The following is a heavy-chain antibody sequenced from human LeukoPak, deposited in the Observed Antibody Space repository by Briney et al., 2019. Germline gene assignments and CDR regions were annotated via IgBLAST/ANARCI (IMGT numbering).Heavy chain of an antibody. J-gene: IGHJ5*02. D-gene: IGHD2-2*01. V-gene: IGHV3-23*01. CDR3: AKDGLDQLGNNWFDP. CDR2: ISGSGGST. Sequence: GGSLRLSCAASGFTFSSYAMSWVRQAPGKGLEWVSAISGSGGSTYYTDSVKGRFTISRDNSKNTLYLQMNSLRAEDTAVYYCAKDGLDQLGNNWFDPWGQGTLVTVSS. CDR1: GFTFSSYA.